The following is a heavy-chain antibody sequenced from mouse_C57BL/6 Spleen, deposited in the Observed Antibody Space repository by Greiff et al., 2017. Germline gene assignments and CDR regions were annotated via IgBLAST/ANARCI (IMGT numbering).Heavy chain of an antibody. CDR3: ARWWHYGGAY. V-gene: IGHV1-64*01. Sequence: QVQLQQPGAELVKPGASVKLSCKASGYTFTSYWMQWVKQRPGQGLEWIGMIHPNSGSTNYNEKFKSKATLTVDKSSSTAYMQLSSLTSEDSAVYYCARWWHYGGAYWGQGTLVTVSA. CDR2: IHPNSGST. J-gene: IGHJ3*01. CDR1: GYTFTSYW. D-gene: IGHD1-1*01.